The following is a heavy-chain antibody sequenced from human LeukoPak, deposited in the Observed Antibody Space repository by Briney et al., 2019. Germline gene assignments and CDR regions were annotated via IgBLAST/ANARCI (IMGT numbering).Heavy chain of an antibody. CDR2: IYYSGST. CDR3: ARSPLKYNGYNFDI. Sequence: SETLSLTCTVSGGSVSSGNDYWSSIRQPPGKGLEWIGHIYYSGSTNYNPSLKSRVTISVDTSKNQFSLELSSVTAADTAVYYCARSPLKYNGYNFDISGQGTMVSVSS. CDR1: GGSVSSGNDY. D-gene: IGHD1-26*01. V-gene: IGHV4-61*01. J-gene: IGHJ3*02.